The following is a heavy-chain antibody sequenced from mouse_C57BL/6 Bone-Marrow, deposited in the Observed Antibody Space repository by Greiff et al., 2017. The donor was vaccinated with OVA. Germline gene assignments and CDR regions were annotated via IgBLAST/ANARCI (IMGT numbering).Heavy chain of an antibody. CDR3: ARCSEYDDGWFAY. CDR1: GYTFTSYW. CDR2: INPSNGGT. V-gene: IGHV1-53*01. J-gene: IGHJ3*01. Sequence: VQLQQPGPELVKPGASVKLSCKASGYTFTSYWMHWVKQRPGQGLEWIGNINPSNGGTNYNEKFKSKATLTVDNSSSTAYMQLSSLTSEDSAVYTGARCSEYDDGWFAYWGRGTLVTVSA. D-gene: IGHD2-4*01.